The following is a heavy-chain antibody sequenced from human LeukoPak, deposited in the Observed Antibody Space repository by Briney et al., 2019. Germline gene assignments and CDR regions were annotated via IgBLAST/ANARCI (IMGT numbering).Heavy chain of an antibody. D-gene: IGHD3-10*01. J-gene: IGHJ6*03. Sequence: SETPSLTCAVYGGSFSGYYWSWIRQPPGKGLEWIGEINHSGSTNYNPSLKSRVTISVDTSKNQFSLKLSSVTAADTAVYYCARGSSPPKTSGSYYSARHYYYYMDVWGKGTTVTVSS. CDR3: ARGSSPPKTSGSYYSARHYYYYMDV. CDR2: INHSGST. CDR1: GGSFSGYY. V-gene: IGHV4-34*01.